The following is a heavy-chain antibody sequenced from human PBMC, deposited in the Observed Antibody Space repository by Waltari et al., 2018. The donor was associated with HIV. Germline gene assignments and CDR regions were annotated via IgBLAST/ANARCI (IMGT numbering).Heavy chain of an antibody. CDR2: IWDDGENK. J-gene: IGHJ4*02. Sequence: QVQLVESGGGVVQPGRSLRLSCAASGFTFSNFAMHWVRQAPGQGLEGVGGIWDDGENKYYADSVKGRFTISRDNSKNTLYLQMNSLRVEDTAVYYCARGGYYYDISGYYHYWGQGTLVTVSS. CDR1: GFTFSNFA. D-gene: IGHD3-22*01. V-gene: IGHV3-33*01. CDR3: ARGGYYYDISGYYHY.